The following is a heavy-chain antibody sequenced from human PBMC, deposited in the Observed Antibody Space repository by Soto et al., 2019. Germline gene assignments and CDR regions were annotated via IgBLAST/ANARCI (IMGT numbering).Heavy chain of an antibody. J-gene: IGHJ4*02. CDR3: ARGPRYSYGSLDY. Sequence: HPGGSLRLSSAASGFTVSSNYMSWVRQAPGKGLEWVSVIYSGGSTYYADSVKGRFTISRDNSKNTLYLQMNSLRAEDTAVYYCARGPRYSYGSLDYWGQGTLVTVSS. D-gene: IGHD5-18*01. CDR1: GFTVSSNY. V-gene: IGHV3-53*01. CDR2: IYSGGST.